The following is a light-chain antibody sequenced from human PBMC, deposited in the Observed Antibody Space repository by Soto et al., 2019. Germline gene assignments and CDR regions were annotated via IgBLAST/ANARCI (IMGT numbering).Light chain of an antibody. CDR2: EVS. CDR3: SSHTSSTTWV. Sequence: QSVLTQPASVSGSPGQSITISCTGTSSDVGGYNYVSWYQHHPGKAPKLMIYEVSNRPSGVSNRFSGSKSGNTASLTISGLQAEDEADYYCSSHTSSTTWVFGGGTKLTVL. J-gene: IGLJ3*02. V-gene: IGLV2-14*01. CDR1: SSDVGGYNY.